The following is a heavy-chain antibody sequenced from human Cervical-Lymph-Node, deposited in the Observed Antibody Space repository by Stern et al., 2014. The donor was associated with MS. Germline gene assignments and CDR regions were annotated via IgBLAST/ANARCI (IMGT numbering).Heavy chain of an antibody. Sequence: EVQLVESGGGLVKPGGSLRLSCAASGFTFSSYSMNWVRQATGTGLEWVASISSGGSYFYYADSLKGRFTISRDNAKNSLYLQMNSLRAEDTAVYYCARGRGGNYRYYFDYWGQGTLVTVSS. D-gene: IGHD4-23*01. CDR1: GFTFSSYS. V-gene: IGHV3-21*01. CDR3: ARGRGGNYRYYFDY. CDR2: ISSGGSYF. J-gene: IGHJ4*02.